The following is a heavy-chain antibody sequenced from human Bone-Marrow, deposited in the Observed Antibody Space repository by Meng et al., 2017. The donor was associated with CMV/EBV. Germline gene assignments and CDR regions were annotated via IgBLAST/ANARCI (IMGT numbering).Heavy chain of an antibody. J-gene: IGHJ4*02. D-gene: IGHD6-19*01. Sequence: KASCKGSGYSFTSYWIGWVRQMPGKGLEWMGSIHPSDSATRYNPSFQGQVSISADRSSSTAYLQWRSLKASDTAVYYCARYLSGGAGLLRYWGQGTLVTVSS. CDR1: GYSFTSYW. CDR3: ARYLSGGAGLLRY. V-gene: IGHV5-51*01. CDR2: IHPSDSAT.